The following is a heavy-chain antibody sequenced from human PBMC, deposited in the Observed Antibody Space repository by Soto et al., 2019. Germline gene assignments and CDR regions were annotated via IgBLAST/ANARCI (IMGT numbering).Heavy chain of an antibody. CDR1: GFTFSSYW. D-gene: IGHD2-8*01. J-gene: IGHJ6*02. CDR2: IHSGGSST. CDR3: ARDLGNVLMVYTIGHYYYYGMDV. V-gene: IGHV3-74*01. Sequence: PGGSLRFSCAASGFTFSSYWMHWVRQAPGKGLVWVSRIHSGGSSTSYADSVKGRFTISRDNAKNTLFLQMNSPRAEDTAVYYCARDLGNVLMVYTIGHYYYYGMDVWGQGTTVTAP.